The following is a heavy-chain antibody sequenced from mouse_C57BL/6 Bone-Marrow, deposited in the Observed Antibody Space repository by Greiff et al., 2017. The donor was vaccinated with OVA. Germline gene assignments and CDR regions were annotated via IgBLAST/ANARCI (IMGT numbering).Heavy chain of an antibody. Sequence: DVKLVASGGGLVQPGGSMKLSCVASGFTFSNYWMNWVRQSPEKGLEWVAQIRLKSDNYATHYAESVKGRFTISRDDSKSSVYLQMNNLRAEDTGIYYCTTYYGSYWYFDVWGTGTTVTVSS. CDR2: IRLKSDNYAT. D-gene: IGHD1-1*01. CDR3: TTYYGSYWYFDV. J-gene: IGHJ1*03. V-gene: IGHV6-3*01. CDR1: GFTFSNYW.